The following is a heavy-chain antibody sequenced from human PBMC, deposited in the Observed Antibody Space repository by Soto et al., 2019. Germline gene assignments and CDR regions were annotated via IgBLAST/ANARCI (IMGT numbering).Heavy chain of an antibody. J-gene: IGHJ4*02. V-gene: IGHV3-21*01. CDR3: ARDRDSSSSFDY. Sequence: AGGSLRLSCEASGFLFSSYAMNWVRQAPGKGLEWVASISTTSTYIYYADSVKGRFTISRDNSKNTLYLQMNSLRAEDTAVYYCARDRDSSSSFDYWGQGTLVTVSS. CDR2: ISTTSTYI. D-gene: IGHD6-6*01. CDR1: GFLFSSYA.